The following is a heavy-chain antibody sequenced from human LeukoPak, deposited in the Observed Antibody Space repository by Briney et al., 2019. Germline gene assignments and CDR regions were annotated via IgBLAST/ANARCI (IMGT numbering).Heavy chain of an antibody. Sequence: PGGSLRLSCAAPGFTFSSYWMHWVRQAPGKGLVWVSRINSDGSSTSYADAVKGRFTISRDNAKNTLYLQMNSLRAEDTAVSYCARDLWAVPAAILYNWFDPWGQGTLVTVSS. CDR2: INSDGSST. CDR1: GFTFSSYW. J-gene: IGHJ5*02. V-gene: IGHV3-74*01. D-gene: IGHD2-2*02. CDR3: ARDLWAVPAAILYNWFDP.